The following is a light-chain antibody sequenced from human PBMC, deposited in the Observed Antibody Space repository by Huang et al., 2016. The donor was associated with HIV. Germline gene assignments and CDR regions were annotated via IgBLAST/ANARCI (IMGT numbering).Light chain of an antibody. V-gene: IGKV3D-15*01. J-gene: IGKJ1*01. CDR3: QHYNNWPPWT. Sequence: EIVMTQSPATLSVSPGETATLACRASQWVSNNIAWYPQKPGQTPRLLIHGASTRATGVAAKFSGRGSGTDFTLTITSLQPEDSAVYYCQHYNNWPPWTFGPGTQVEI. CDR1: QWVSNN. CDR2: GAS.